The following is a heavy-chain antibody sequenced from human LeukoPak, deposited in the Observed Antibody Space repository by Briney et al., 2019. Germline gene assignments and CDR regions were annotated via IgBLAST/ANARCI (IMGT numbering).Heavy chain of an antibody. J-gene: IGHJ4*02. V-gene: IGHV3-30-3*01. D-gene: IGHD6-13*01. CDR2: ISYDGSNE. Sequence: GGSLRLSCAASGFTFSGYAMHWVRQAPGKGLEWVAVISYDGSNEYYADSVKGRFTISRDNSKNTLYLQMNSLRVEDRAVYYCAKDRHSSTCFDYWGQGTLVTVSS. CDR1: GFTFSGYA. CDR3: AKDRHSSTCFDY.